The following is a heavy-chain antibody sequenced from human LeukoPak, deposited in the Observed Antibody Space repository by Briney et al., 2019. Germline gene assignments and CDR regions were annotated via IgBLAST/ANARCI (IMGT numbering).Heavy chain of an antibody. Sequence: PSETLSLTCTVSGGSISSYYWSWIRQPAGKGLESIGHISTSGSTNYNPSLKSRVTISVDTSKNQFSLKLSSVTAADTAVYYCARRTVLLDAFDIWGQGTMVTVSS. CDR2: ISTSGST. CDR1: GGSISSYY. V-gene: IGHV4-4*07. CDR3: ARRTVLLDAFDI. J-gene: IGHJ3*02. D-gene: IGHD3-3*01.